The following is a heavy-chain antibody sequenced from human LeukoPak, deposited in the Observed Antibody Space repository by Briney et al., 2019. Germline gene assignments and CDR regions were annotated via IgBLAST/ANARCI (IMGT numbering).Heavy chain of an antibody. Sequence: GASVSVSYKASGYTLTIYDLSGVPHPPGQGLEWMGWISAYNGNTNYTQKLQGRVTMTTDTSTSTAYMELRSLRSDDTAVYYCARDTPRYCSSTSCYAFDIWGQGTMVTVSS. J-gene: IGHJ3*02. V-gene: IGHV1-18*04. CDR1: GYTLTIYD. CDR3: ARDTPRYCSSTSCYAFDI. CDR2: ISAYNGNT. D-gene: IGHD2-2*01.